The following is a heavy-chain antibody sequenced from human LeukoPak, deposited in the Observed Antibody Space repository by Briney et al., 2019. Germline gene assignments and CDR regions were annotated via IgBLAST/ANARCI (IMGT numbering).Heavy chain of an antibody. CDR3: AGEAPTCGGDCYPGH. D-gene: IGHD2-21*02. CDR2: TYYSGST. J-gene: IGHJ4*02. CDR1: GASILSSRYY. V-gene: IGHV4-39*07. Sequence: EPSETLSLTCTVSGASILSSRYYWAWVRQPPGKGLEWIGSTYYSGSTWYNPSLKSRVIISLDTSTNQFSLSLSSVTAADTAVYYCAGEAPTCGGDCYPGHWGQGTLVTVSS.